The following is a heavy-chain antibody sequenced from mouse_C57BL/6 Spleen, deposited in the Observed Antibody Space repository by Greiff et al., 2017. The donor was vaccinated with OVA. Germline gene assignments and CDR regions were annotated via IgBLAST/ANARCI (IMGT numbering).Heavy chain of an antibody. CDR1: GYTFTGYW. Sequence: VKLQESGAELMKPGASVKLSCKATGYTFTGYWIEWVKQRPGHGLEWIGEILPGSGSTNYNAKFKGKATFTADTSSNTAYMQLSSLTTEDSAIYYCARKEGYYDYDVDYWGQGTTLTVSS. CDR3: ARKEGYYDYDVDY. CDR2: ILPGSGST. J-gene: IGHJ2*01. D-gene: IGHD2-4*01. V-gene: IGHV1-9*01.